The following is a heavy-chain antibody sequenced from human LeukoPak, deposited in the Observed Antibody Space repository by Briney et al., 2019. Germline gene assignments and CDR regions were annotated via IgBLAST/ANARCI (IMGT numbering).Heavy chain of an antibody. V-gene: IGHV4-38-2*02. J-gene: IGHJ6*03. Sequence: PSETLSLTCTVSGYSISSGCYWGWIRQPPGKGLESIGSIYHSGAPYYSPSLKSRVTISVDTSKNQFSLKLSSVTAADTAVYYCAQSRYQLLFNYYYYYMDVWGKGTTVTVSS. D-gene: IGHD2-2*01. CDR2: IYHSGAP. CDR1: GYSISSGCY. CDR3: AQSRYQLLFNYYYYYMDV.